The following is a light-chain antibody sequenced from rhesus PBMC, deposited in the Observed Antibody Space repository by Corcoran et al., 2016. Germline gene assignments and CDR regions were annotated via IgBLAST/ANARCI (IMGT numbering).Light chain of an antibody. Sequence: SVLTPPPSASEAARKSVTISCSGSTSNIGSNGVSWYQQLPGTAPKLLIYYNDHRASGVSDRFSGSKSGTSASLTISGLQTEDETDDYCAAWDDNLNDYIFGAGTRLTVV. J-gene: IGLJ1*01. CDR3: AAWDDNLNDYI. CDR1: TSNIGSNG. CDR2: YND. V-gene: IGLV1-60*01.